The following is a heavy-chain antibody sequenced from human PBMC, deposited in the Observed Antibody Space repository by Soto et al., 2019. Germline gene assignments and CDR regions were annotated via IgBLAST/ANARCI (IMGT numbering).Heavy chain of an antibody. CDR1: GGSIHNYY. CDR2: IYSIGST. J-gene: IGHJ4*02. Sequence: SETLSLTCTVSGGSIHNYYWSWMRQTPGKGLVWIGHIYSIGSTKYNPSLQSRVSISSDTSKNQFFLNLTSVSAADTGVYFCARGSPRYSGNWYELFGYWGQGTRVTVSS. CDR3: ARGSPRYSGNWYELFGY. V-gene: IGHV4-59*01. D-gene: IGHD6-13*01.